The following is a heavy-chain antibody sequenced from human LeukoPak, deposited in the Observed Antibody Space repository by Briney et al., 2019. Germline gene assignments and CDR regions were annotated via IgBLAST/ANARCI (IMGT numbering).Heavy chain of an antibody. CDR2: IYYSGST. CDR1: GGSISSYY. V-gene: IGHV4-59*12. CDR3: ARYYDSSGYLHHAFDI. J-gene: IGHJ3*02. D-gene: IGHD3-22*01. Sequence: PSETLSLTCTVAGGSISSYYWSWIRQPPGKGLEWMGYIYYSGSTNYNPSLKSRVTISVDTSKNQVSLKLSSVTAADTAVYYCARYYDSSGYLHHAFDIWGQGTMVTVSS.